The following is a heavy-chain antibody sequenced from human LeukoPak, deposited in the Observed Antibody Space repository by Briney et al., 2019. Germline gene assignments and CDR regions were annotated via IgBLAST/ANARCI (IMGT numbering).Heavy chain of an antibody. Sequence: PGGSLRLSCAASGFTFSSYAMHWVRQAPGKGLEYVSAISSNGGSTYYANSVKGRFTISRDNSKNTLYLQMGSLRAEDMAVYYCASSYKLGALDIWGRGTMVTVSS. CDR1: GFTFSSYA. J-gene: IGHJ3*02. CDR2: ISSNGGST. D-gene: IGHD2-2*02. CDR3: ASSYKLGALDI. V-gene: IGHV3-64*01.